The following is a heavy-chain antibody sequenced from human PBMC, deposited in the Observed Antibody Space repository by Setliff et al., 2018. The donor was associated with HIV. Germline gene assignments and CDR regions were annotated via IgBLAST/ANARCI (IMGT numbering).Heavy chain of an antibody. Sequence: PPGKGPEWIGSVYYSGSTHYNPSLKSRVTISVDTSKNQFSLKLSSVTAADTAVYYCATHGAQWGQGTLVTVSS. V-gene: IGHV4-39*01. CDR2: VYYSGST. J-gene: IGHJ4*02. D-gene: IGHD1-26*01. CDR3: ATHGAQ.